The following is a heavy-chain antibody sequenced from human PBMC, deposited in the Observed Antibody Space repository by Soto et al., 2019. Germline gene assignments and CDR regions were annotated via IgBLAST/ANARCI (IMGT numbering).Heavy chain of an antibody. CDR2: ISSSSSTI. J-gene: IGHJ4*02. V-gene: IGHV3-48*02. D-gene: IGHD6-13*01. Sequence: EVQLVESGGGLVKPGGSLRLSCAASGFTFSSYSMNWVRQAPGKGLEWVSYISSSSSTIYYADSVKGRFTISRDNAKNSLYLQMNSLRDEDTAVYYCVGGSSSFPPSIDYWGQGTLVTVSS. CDR1: GFTFSSYS. CDR3: VGGSSSFPPSIDY.